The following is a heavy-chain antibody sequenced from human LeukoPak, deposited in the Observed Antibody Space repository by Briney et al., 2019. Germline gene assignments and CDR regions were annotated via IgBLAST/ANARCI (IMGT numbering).Heavy chain of an antibody. Sequence: GGSLRLSCSGSGFTLSNYELNWDRQAPGKGLEWVASIMQHGTQKYYVDSVKGLFTISRDNATNLLYLQMNSLSAEDTAVYYCARDSKSGLMVTAILDYWGQGTLVSVSS. D-gene: IGHD2-21*02. CDR3: ARDSKSGLMVTAILDY. J-gene: IGHJ4*02. CDR2: IMQHGTQK. CDR1: GFTLSNYE. V-gene: IGHV3-7*01.